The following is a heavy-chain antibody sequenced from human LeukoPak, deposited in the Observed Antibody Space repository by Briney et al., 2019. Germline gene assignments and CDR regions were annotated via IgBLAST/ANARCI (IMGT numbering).Heavy chain of an antibody. J-gene: IGHJ4*02. CDR3: ARVGTVGAFDY. Sequence: GGSLRLSCAASGFTFSSYSMNWVRQAPGKGLEWVAVTSSDLNVKLYADSVKGRFTISRDNSKNTLYLQMNSLRAEDTAVYYCARVGTVGAFDYWGQGTLVTVSS. V-gene: IGHV3-30*03. CDR2: TSSDLNVK. D-gene: IGHD1-26*01. CDR1: GFTFSSYS.